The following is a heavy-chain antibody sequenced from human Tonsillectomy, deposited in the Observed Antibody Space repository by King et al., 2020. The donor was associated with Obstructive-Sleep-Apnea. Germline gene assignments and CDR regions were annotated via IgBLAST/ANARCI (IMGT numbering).Heavy chain of an antibody. V-gene: IGHV3-7*01. Sequence: VQLVESGGGLVQPGGSLRLSCAASGFTFSSYWMSWVRQAPGKGLEWVANIKQDGSEKYYVDSVKGRFTISRDTAKNSLYLQMNSLRAEDTAVYYCARELRGYYYDSGLHYYGMDVWGQGTTVTVSS. D-gene: IGHD3-22*01. J-gene: IGHJ6*02. CDR1: GFTFSSYW. CDR2: IKQDGSEK. CDR3: ARELRGYYYDSGLHYYGMDV.